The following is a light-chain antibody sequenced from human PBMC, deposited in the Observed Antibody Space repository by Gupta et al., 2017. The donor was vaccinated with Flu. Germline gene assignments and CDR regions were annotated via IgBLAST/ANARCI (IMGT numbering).Light chain of an antibody. CDR3: LQTDSSSPNT. Sequence: SSLSASVGDRVIITCRASQSISSYLHWYKQKPGKAPKLLIYAASSLQSGVPSRFSGSGYGTDFTLTISSRQPEDFAPYFCLQTDSSSPNTFGGGTRVEIK. V-gene: IGKV1-39*01. CDR2: AAS. CDR1: QSISSY. J-gene: IGKJ4*01.